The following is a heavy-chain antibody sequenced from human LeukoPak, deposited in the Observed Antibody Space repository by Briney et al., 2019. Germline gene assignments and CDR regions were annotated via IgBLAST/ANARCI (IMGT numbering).Heavy chain of an antibody. V-gene: IGHV1-58*01. CDR1: GFTSTNFA. Sequence: ASVKVSCKASGFTSTNFAVQWVRQARGQRPEWIGWIIVGSGATKCAQDFQERVTITRDLSTSTLYMELRSLTSEDTAVYYCAADLSNPRMGASYLDSWGQGTLVTVSS. CDR3: AADLSNPRMGASYLDS. CDR2: IIVGSGAT. D-gene: IGHD3-16*01. J-gene: IGHJ4*02.